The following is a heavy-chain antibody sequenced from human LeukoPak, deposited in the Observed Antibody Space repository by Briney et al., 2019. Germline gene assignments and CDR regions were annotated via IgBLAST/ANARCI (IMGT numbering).Heavy chain of an antibody. D-gene: IGHD2-2*01. CDR2: ISSSGSPI. V-gene: IGHV3-48*03. CDR1: GFTFSNYE. J-gene: IGHJ4*02. Sequence: GGSLRLSCAASGFTFSNYEMNWVRQAPGKGLEWVSYISSSGSPIYYADSVKGRFTISRDNAKNSLYLQMNSLRADDTAVYYCARPYCSSTSCYGFLEYWGQGTLVTVSS. CDR3: ARPYCSSTSCYGFLEY.